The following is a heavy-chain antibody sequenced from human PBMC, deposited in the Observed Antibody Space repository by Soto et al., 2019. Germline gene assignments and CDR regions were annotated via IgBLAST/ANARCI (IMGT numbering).Heavy chain of an antibody. D-gene: IGHD1-20*01. Sequence: SETLSLTCTVSGGSISSGGYYWSWIRQHPGKGLEWIGYIYYSGSTYYNPSLKSRVTISVDTSKNQFSLKLSSVTAADTAVYYCARGRITRLSDYFDYWGQGTLVTVSS. J-gene: IGHJ4*02. CDR1: GGSISSGGYY. V-gene: IGHV4-31*03. CDR3: ARGRITRLSDYFDY. CDR2: IYYSGST.